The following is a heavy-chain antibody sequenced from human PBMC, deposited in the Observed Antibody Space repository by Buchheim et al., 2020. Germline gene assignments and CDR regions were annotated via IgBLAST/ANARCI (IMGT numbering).Heavy chain of an antibody. CDR2: ISSGGAAT. J-gene: IGHJ6*02. V-gene: IGHV3-23*01. D-gene: IGHD6-13*01. CDR3: AREGSIAAAGDIRGYYYYGMDV. CDR1: GFTFSSYA. Sequence: EVQLLESGGGLVQPGGSLRLSCAASGFTFSSYAMTWVRQAPGKGLEWVSSISSGGAATYYADSVKGRFTISRDNSKNTLYLQMNSLRAEDTAVYYCAREGSIAAAGDIRGYYYYGMDVWGQGTT.